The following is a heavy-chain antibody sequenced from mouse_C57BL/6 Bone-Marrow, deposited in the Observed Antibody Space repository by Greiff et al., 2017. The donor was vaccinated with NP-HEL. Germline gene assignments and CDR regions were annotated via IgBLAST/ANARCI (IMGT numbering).Heavy chain of an antibody. CDR1: GYTFTEYT. CDR3: ARHERYYGSSYLPWYFDV. CDR2: FYPGSGSI. J-gene: IGHJ1*03. D-gene: IGHD1-1*01. V-gene: IGHV1-62-2*01. Sequence: QVHVKQSGAELVKPGASVKLSCKASGYTFTEYTIHWVKQRSGQGLEWIGWFYPGSGSIKYNEKFKDKATLTADKSSSTVYMELSRLTSEDSAVYFCARHERYYGSSYLPWYFDVWGTGTTVTVSS.